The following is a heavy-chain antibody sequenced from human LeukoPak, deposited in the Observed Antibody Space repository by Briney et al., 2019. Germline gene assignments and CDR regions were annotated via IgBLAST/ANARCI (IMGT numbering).Heavy chain of an antibody. CDR2: INPNSGGT. CDR3: ATYSSSYTYYYYYMDV. J-gene: IGHJ6*03. CDR1: GYTFTGYY. D-gene: IGHD6-6*01. V-gene: IGHV1-2*02. Sequence: GASVKVSCKASGYTFTGYYMHWVRQAPGQGLEWMGWINPNSGGTNYAQKFQGRVTMTRDTSISTAYMELSRLRSDDTAVYYCATYSSSYTYYYYYMDVWGKGTTVTVSS.